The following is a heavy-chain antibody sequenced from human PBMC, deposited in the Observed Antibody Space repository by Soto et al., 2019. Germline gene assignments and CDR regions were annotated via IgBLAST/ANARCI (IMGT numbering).Heavy chain of an antibody. CDR2: ISAYNGNT. CDR1: GYTFTSYG. D-gene: IGHD3-3*01. Sequence: ASVKVSCKASGYTFTSYGISWVRQAPGQGLEWMGWISAYNGNTNYAQKLQGRVTMTTDTSTSTAYMELRSLRSDDTAVYYCARVGDYDFWSGSSVAPNYYSYYGMDFSGQGTMVTVSS. J-gene: IGHJ6*02. CDR3: ARVGDYDFWSGSSVAPNYYSYYGMDF. V-gene: IGHV1-18*01.